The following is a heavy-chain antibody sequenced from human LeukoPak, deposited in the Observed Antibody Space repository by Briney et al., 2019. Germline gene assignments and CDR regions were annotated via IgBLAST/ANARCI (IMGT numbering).Heavy chain of an antibody. CDR1: GFTLSGFW. CDR2: ISGSGGST. D-gene: IGHD3-10*01. CDR3: AKVPYGSGSYSTLDY. V-gene: IGHV3-23*01. Sequence: GGSLRLSCTSVSGFTLSGFWMSWVRQAPGKGLEWVSAISGSGGSTHYADSVKGRFPISRDNSKNTLYLQMNSLRAEDTAVYYCAKVPYGSGSYSTLDYWGQGTLVTVSS. J-gene: IGHJ4*02.